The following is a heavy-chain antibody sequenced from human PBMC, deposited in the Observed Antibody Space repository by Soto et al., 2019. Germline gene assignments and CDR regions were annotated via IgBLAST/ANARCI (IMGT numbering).Heavy chain of an antibody. CDR2: IYYSGST. CDR1: GGSISSYY. J-gene: IGHJ3*02. CDR3: ATVMITFGGVRPRNAFDI. V-gene: IGHV4-59*08. Sequence: SETLSLTCTVSGGSISSYYWSWIRQPPGKGLEWIGYIYYSGSTNYNPSLKSRVTISVDTSKNQFSLKLSSVTAADTAVYYCATVMITFGGVRPRNAFDIWGQGTMVTVSS. D-gene: IGHD3-16*01.